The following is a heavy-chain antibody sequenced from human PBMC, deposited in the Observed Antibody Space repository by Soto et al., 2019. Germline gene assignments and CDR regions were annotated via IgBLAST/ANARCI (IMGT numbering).Heavy chain of an antibody. CDR3: AKXWIVVVPAAPPRKWFDP. V-gene: IGHV3-23*01. CDR2: ISGSGGST. CDR1: GFTFSSYA. J-gene: IGHJ5*02. Sequence: PGGSLRLSCAASGFTFSSYAMSWVRQAPGKGLEWVSAISGSGGSTYYADSVKGRFTISRDNSKNTLYLQMNSLRAEDTAVYYCAKXWIVVVPAAPPRKWFDPWGQGTLVTVSS. D-gene: IGHD2-2*01.